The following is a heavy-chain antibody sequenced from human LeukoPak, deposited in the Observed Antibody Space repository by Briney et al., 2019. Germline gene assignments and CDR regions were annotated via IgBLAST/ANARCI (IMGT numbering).Heavy chain of an antibody. D-gene: IGHD2-15*01. CDR1: GFTFSDTW. V-gene: IGHV3-74*01. J-gene: IGHJ4*02. CDR2: IRSDGSDT. CDR3: AKDMGNCSGGSCYSSAFDY. Sequence: GGSLRLSCAASGFTFSDTWMHWVRQAPGEGLVWVSRIRSDGSDTRYAESVKGRFTISRDNAKNSLYLQMNSLRTEDTALYYCAKDMGNCSGGSCYSSAFDYWGQGTLVTVSS.